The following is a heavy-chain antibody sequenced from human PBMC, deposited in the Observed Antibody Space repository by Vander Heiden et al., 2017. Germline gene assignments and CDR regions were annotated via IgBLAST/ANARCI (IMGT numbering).Heavy chain of an antibody. Sequence: QVQLQESGPGLVKPSETLSLTCTVSGGSISSYYWSWIRQPPGKGLEWIGYIYYSGSTNYNPSLKSRVTISVDTSKNQFSLKRSSVTAADTAVYYCAREGTWFDPWGQGTLVTVSS. CDR1: GGSISSYY. V-gene: IGHV4-59*01. CDR2: IYYSGST. CDR3: AREGTWFDP. J-gene: IGHJ5*02.